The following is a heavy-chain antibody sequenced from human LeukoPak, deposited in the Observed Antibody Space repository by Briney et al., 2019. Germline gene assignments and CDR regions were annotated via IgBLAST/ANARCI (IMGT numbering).Heavy chain of an antibody. CDR2: IYSGGST. CDR1: GFTVSSNY. V-gene: IGHV3-53*01. CDR3: ARRAASLRYFDWLTTVNDAFDI. J-gene: IGHJ3*02. D-gene: IGHD3-9*01. Sequence: GGSLRLSCAASGFTVSSNYMSWVRQAPGKGLEWVSVIYSGGSTYYADSVKGRFTISRDNSKNTLYLQMNSMRAEDTAVYYCARRAASLRYFDWLTTVNDAFDIWGQGTMVTVSS.